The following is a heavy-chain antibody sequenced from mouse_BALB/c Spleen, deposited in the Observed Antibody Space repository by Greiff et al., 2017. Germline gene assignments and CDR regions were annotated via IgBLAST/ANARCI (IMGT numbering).Heavy chain of an antibody. CDR1: GFTFTDYY. CDR2: IRNKANGYTT. CDR3: ARDLPENYFDY. J-gene: IGHJ2*01. Sequence: EVQVVESGGGLVQPGGSLRLSCATSGFTFTDYYMSWVRQPPGKALEWLGFIRNKANGYTTEYSASVKGRFTISRDNSQSILYLQMNTLRAEDSATYYCARDLPENYFDYWGQGTTLTVSS. V-gene: IGHV7-3*02.